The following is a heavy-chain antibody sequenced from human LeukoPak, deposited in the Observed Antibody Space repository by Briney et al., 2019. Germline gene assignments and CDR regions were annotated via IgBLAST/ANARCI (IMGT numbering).Heavy chain of an antibody. Sequence: SETLSLNCTVSGGSISSYYWSWIRQPPGKGLEWIGYIYYSGSTNYNPSLKSRVTISVDTSKNQFSLKLSSVTAADTAVYYCARTRLRYFDWLSDNWFDPWGQGTLVTVSS. CDR3: ARTRLRYFDWLSDNWFDP. CDR1: GGSISSYY. CDR2: IYYSGST. D-gene: IGHD3-9*01. J-gene: IGHJ5*02. V-gene: IGHV4-59*01.